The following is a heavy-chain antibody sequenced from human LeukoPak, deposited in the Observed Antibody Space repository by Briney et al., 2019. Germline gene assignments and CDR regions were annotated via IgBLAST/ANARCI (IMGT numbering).Heavy chain of an antibody. D-gene: IGHD4-17*01. CDR1: GFTFSSYS. Sequence: GGSLRLPCAASGFTFSSYSMNWVRQAPGKGLEWVSSISSSSSYIYYADSVKGRFTISSDNAKNSLYLQMNSLRAEDTAVYYCARDKYGDYVIDYWGQGTLVTVSS. J-gene: IGHJ4*02. V-gene: IGHV3-21*01. CDR2: ISSSSSYI. CDR3: ARDKYGDYVIDY.